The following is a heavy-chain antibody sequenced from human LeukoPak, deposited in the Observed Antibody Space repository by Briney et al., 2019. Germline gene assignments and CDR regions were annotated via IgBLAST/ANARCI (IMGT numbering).Heavy chain of an antibody. CDR3: AKDDIPANGLYDAFDV. V-gene: IGHV3-23*01. J-gene: IGHJ3*01. Sequence: PGGSLRLSCAASGFTSGLTFGNYAMSWVRQAPGKGLEWVATIGGVGGDTYYADTVNGRFTISRDNSKNTLNLQMNSLRAEDTAVYFCAKDDIPANGLYDAFDVWGQGTKVTVSA. CDR1: GFTSGLTFGNYA. D-gene: IGHD3/OR15-3a*01. CDR2: IGGVGGDT.